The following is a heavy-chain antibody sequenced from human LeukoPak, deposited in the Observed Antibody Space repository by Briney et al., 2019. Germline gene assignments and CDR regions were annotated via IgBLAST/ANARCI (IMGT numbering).Heavy chain of an antibody. D-gene: IGHD6-6*01. V-gene: IGHV5-51*01. CDR2: IYPGDPDT. CDR3: ARTYIAARPGAYYYMDV. J-gene: IGHJ6*03. Sequence: GESLKISCKGSGYSFTSYWIGWVRQMPGKGLEWMEIIYPGDPDTRYSPSFQGQVTISADRSIGTAYLQWSSLKASDTAMYYCARTYIAARPGAYYYMDVWGKGTTVTVSS. CDR1: GYSFTSYW.